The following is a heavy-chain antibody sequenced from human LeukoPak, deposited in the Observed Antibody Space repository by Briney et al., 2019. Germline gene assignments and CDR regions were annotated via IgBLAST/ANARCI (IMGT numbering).Heavy chain of an antibody. CDR2: IYTSGST. V-gene: IGHV4-4*09. Sequence: SETLSLTCTVSGGSISSYYWSWIRQPPGKGLEWIGYIYTSGSTNYNPSLKSRVTISVDTSKNQFSLKLRSVTAADTAVYYCARLATAYYYMDVWGKGTTVTVSS. J-gene: IGHJ6*03. CDR3: ARLATAYYYMDV. CDR1: GGSISSYY.